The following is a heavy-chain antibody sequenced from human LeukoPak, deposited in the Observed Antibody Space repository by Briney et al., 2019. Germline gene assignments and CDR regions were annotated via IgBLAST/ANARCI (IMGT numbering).Heavy chain of an antibody. CDR2: ISTYNGDT. J-gene: IGHJ4*02. Sequence: ASVKVSCKASGYTFKSYAISWVRQAPGQGLEWMGWISTYNGDTNYAQKFQGRVTMTTDTSTSTAYMELRSLRSDDTAVYYCARDPSNTSGWYIYFDYYGQGAPVTVSS. D-gene: IGHD6-19*01. CDR1: GYTFKSYA. CDR3: ARDPSNTSGWYIYFDY. V-gene: IGHV1-18*01.